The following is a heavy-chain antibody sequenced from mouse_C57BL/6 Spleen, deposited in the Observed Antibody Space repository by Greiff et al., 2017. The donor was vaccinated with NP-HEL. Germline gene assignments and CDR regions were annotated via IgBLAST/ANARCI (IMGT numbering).Heavy chain of an antibody. CDR2: IDPSDSYT. D-gene: IGHD1-1*01. CDR3: ARWITTVVARYFDV. CDR1: GYTFTSYW. Sequence: VQLQQPGAELVMPGASVKLSCKASGYTFTSYWMHWVKQSPGQGLEWIGEIDPSDSYTNYNQKFKGKSTLTVDKSSSTAYMQLSSLTSEDSAVYYCARWITTVVARYFDVWGTGTTVTVSS. J-gene: IGHJ1*03. V-gene: IGHV1-69*01.